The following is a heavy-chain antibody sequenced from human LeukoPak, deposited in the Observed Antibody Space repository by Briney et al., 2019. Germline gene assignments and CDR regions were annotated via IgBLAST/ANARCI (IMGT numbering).Heavy chain of an antibody. V-gene: IGHV4-34*01. CDR2: INHSGST. Sequence: PSETPSLTCAVYGGSFSGYYWSWIRQPPGKGLEWIGEINHSGSTNYNPSLKSRVTISVDTSKNQFSLKLSSVTAADTAVYYCARGVGATFGNWGQGTLVTVSS. J-gene: IGHJ4*02. CDR1: GGSFSGYY. CDR3: ARGVGATFGN. D-gene: IGHD1-26*01.